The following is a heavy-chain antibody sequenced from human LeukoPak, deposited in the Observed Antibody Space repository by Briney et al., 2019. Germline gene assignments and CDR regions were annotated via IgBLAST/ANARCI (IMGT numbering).Heavy chain of an antibody. J-gene: IGHJ4*02. CDR3: ARHRQQLVRAPFDY. CDR2: IYYSGST. Sequence: SPSETLSLTCTVSGGSISDYYWSWIRQSPGKGLEWIGYIYYSGSTHYNPSLKSRVTISVDTSKKHFSLRLSSVTAADTAVYYCARHRQQLVRAPFDYWGQGILVTVSS. D-gene: IGHD6-13*01. CDR1: GGSISDYY. V-gene: IGHV4-59*08.